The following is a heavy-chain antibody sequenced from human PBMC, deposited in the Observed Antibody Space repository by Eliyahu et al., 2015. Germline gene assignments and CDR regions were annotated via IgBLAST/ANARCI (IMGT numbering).Heavy chain of an antibody. V-gene: IGHV3-23*01. D-gene: IGHD4-17*01. CDR2: ISGSGGST. CDR1: GXXFSNYG. Sequence: EVQLLESGGGLVQPGGSXXLSCAASGXXFSNYGMSWXRQAPGKGLEWVSTISGSGGSTYYADSVKGRFTISRDNSKSTLSLQMNSLGAEDTALYYCAKRAVPRKEYYFDCWGQGTLVTVSS. J-gene: IGHJ4*02. CDR3: AKRAVPRKEYYFDC.